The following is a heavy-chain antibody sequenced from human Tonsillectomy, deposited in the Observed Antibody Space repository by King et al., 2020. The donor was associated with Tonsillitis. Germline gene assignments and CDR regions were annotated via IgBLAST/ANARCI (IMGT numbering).Heavy chain of an antibody. D-gene: IGHD6-19*01. CDR3: ARDLVAVTGQFDY. Sequence: VQLVESGGRLVQPGGSLRLSCAASGFTFSSYSMNWVRQAPGKGLEWVSYISSSSISIYYADSVKGRFTISRDNAKNSLYLQMNSLRDEDTAVYYCARDLVAVTGQFDYWGQGTLVTVSS. CDR1: GFTFSSYS. V-gene: IGHV3-48*02. J-gene: IGHJ4*02. CDR2: ISSSSISI.